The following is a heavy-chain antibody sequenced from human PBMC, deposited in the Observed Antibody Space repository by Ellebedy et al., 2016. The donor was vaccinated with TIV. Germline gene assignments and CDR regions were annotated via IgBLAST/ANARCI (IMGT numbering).Heavy chain of an antibody. CDR3: ARGTLYSGNYYLFDY. CDR2: ISAYNGNT. J-gene: IGHJ4*02. D-gene: IGHD1-26*01. V-gene: IGHV1-18*01. Sequence: ASVKVSXXASGYIFTDYGISWARQATGQGLEWMGWISAYNGNTNYAQKVQGRVTMTTDTSTSTAYMELRSLRSDDTAVYYCARGTLYSGNYYLFDYWGQGTLVTVSS. CDR1: GYIFTDYG.